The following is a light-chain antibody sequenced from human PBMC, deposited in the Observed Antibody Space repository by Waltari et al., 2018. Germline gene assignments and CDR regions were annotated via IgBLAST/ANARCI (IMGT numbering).Light chain of an antibody. CDR3: QQYYSIPYT. V-gene: IGKV1-5*03. CDR1: QSISSW. J-gene: IGKJ2*01. CDR2: KAS. Sequence: DIQMTQSPSTLSASVGDRVTISCRASQSISSWLAWYQQKPGKAPKLLISKASTLESGVPSRFSGSGSGTEFTLTISSLQPDDFATYYCQQYYSIPYTFGQGTKLEI.